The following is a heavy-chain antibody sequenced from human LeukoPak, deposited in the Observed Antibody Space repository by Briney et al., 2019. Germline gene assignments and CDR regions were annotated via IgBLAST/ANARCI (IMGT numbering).Heavy chain of an antibody. CDR1: GGSISSGGYY. V-gene: IGHV4-31*03. Sequence: SGTLSLTCTVSGGSISSGGYYWSWHRQHPGKGLDWLGYIFYSGSTYYNPSLKSRVTISVDTSKNQFSPKLSSVTAADTAVYYCASRYGSGSYPSYWGQGTLVTVSS. J-gene: IGHJ4*02. D-gene: IGHD3-10*01. CDR3: ASRYGSGSYPSY. CDR2: IFYSGST.